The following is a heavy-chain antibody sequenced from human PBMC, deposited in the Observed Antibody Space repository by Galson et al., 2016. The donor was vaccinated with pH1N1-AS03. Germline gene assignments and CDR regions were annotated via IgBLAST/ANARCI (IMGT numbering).Heavy chain of an antibody. V-gene: IGHV3-7*03. CDR3: ARESPVNYYLDL. CDR1: GFSFSASW. J-gene: IGHJ2*01. Sequence: SLRLSCAASGFSFSASWMSWVRQAPGKGLEWVANIRQDGSEKYYVDSVEGRFTISRDNAKNSLYLQMNSLRDEDRAVYYWARESPVNYYLDLWGRGTLVTVSS. D-gene: IGHD1-7*01. CDR2: IRQDGSEK.